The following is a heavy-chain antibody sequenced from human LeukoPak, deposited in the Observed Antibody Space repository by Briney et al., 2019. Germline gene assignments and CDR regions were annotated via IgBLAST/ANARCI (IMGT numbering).Heavy chain of an antibody. Sequence: GGSLRLSCAASRFTFGSYSMNWVRQAPGKGLEWVSSISSSGSYTYYADSVKGRFTISRDNSKNSLYLQMNSLRAEDTAVYYCARGLKYSTGWYYFDYWGQGTLVTVSS. CDR2: ISSSGSYT. CDR3: ARGLKYSTGWYYFDY. D-gene: IGHD6-19*01. V-gene: IGHV3-21*04. J-gene: IGHJ4*02. CDR1: RFTFGSYS.